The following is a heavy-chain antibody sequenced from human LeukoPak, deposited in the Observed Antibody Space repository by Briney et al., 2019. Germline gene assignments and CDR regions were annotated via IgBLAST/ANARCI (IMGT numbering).Heavy chain of an antibody. D-gene: IGHD1-26*01. CDR1: GFSFSTNS. J-gene: IGHJ4*02. V-gene: IGHV3-48*01. Sequence: GGSLRLSCAASGFSFSTNSMNWVRQVPGKGLEWISYISSNSATTYYADSVKGRFTISRDNAKNSLYLHMNSLRADDTAVYYCAGETRSLIDYWGQETLVTVSS. CDR2: ISSNSATT. CDR3: AGETRSLIDY.